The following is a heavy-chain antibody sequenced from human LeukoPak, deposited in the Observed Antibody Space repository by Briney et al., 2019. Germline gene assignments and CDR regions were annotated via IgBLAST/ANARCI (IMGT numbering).Heavy chain of an antibody. CDR2: IRSKAYGGTT. CDR1: GFTFGDYA. Sequence: GRSLRLSCTASGFTFGDYAMSWVRQAPGKGLEWVSFIRSKAYGGTTEYAASVKGRFTISRDDSKSIAYLQMNSLKTEDTAVYYCTRVSLVAASVFFDYWGQGTLVTVSS. CDR3: TRVSLVAASVFFDY. D-gene: IGHD2-15*01. V-gene: IGHV3-49*04. J-gene: IGHJ4*02.